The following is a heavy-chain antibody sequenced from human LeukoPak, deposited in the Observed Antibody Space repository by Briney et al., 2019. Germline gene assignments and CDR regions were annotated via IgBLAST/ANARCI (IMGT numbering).Heavy chain of an antibody. V-gene: IGHV3-21*01. D-gene: IGHD2-8*02. CDR1: GFTFSSHA. CDR3: ARDPATGGVFDY. Sequence: PGGSLRLSCAASGFTFSSHAMNWVRQAPGKGLEWVSTISSSSSYIYYADSVKGRFTISRDNAKNSLYLQMNSLRAEDTAVYYCARDPATGGVFDYWGQGTLVTVS. J-gene: IGHJ4*02. CDR2: ISSSSSYI.